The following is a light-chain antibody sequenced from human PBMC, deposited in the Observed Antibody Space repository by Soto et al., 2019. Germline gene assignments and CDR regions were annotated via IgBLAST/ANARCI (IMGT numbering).Light chain of an antibody. J-gene: IGKJ1*01. CDR2: DAS. Sequence: DIQMTQSPSTLSASVGDRVTIXXRASQSIRSWLAWYQQKPGKAPKVXIYDASSLESGVPSRFSGSGSGTEFTLTISSLQPDDFATYYCQHNNGYSWTFGQGTKVDIK. CDR3: QHNNGYSWT. V-gene: IGKV1-5*01. CDR1: QSIRSW.